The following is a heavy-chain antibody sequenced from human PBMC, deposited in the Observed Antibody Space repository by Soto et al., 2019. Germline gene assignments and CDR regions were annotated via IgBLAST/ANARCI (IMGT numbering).Heavy chain of an antibody. V-gene: IGHV3-48*01. CDR2: ISSSSSTI. Sequence: GGSLRLSCAASGFTFSSYSMNWVRQAPGKGLKWVSYISSSSSTIYYADSVKGRFTISRDNSKNTLYLQMNSLRAEDTAVYYCARDNDAFDIWGQGTMVTVSS. CDR1: GFTFSSYS. J-gene: IGHJ3*02. CDR3: ARDNDAFDI.